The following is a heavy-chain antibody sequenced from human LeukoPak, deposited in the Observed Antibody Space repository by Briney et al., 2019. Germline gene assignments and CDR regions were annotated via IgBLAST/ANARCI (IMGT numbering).Heavy chain of an antibody. D-gene: IGHD2-15*01. V-gene: IGHV1-18*01. Sequence: ASVKVSCKASGGTFISYAISWVRQAPGQGLEWMGWISAYNGNTNYAQKLQGRVTMTTDTSTSTAYMELRSLRSDDTAVYYCARDPPRIVVVVAATNYYGTDVWGQGTTVTVSS. CDR2: ISAYNGNT. J-gene: IGHJ6*02. CDR3: ARDPPRIVVVVAATNYYGTDV. CDR1: GGTFISYA.